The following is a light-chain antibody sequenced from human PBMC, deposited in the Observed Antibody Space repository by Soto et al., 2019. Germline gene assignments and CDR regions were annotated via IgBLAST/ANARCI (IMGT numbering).Light chain of an antibody. CDR3: QQYGDLPWT. CDR1: QSISSSY. J-gene: IGKJ1*01. V-gene: IGKV3-20*01. CDR2: GAS. Sequence: EIVMTQYPDTLSVSPGERATLSCRASQSISSSYLAWYQQNAGQAPRLLIYGASSRATGVPDRFSASGSGTDFTLTINRLEPEDFAVYYCQQYGDLPWTFGQGTKVDIK.